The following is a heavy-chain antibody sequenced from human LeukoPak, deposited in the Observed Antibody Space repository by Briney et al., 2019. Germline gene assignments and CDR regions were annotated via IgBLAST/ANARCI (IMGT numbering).Heavy chain of an antibody. Sequence: GGSLRLSCAASGFTFSDYYMSWIRQAPGKGLEWVSYISRSSSYTNYADSVKGRFTISRDNAKNSLYLQMNSLRAEDTAVYYCARALETGYSSSWYSLTFDYWGQGTLVTVSS. CDR3: ARALETGYSSSWYSLTFDY. V-gene: IGHV3-11*06. CDR2: ISRSSSYT. D-gene: IGHD6-13*01. J-gene: IGHJ4*02. CDR1: GFTFSDYY.